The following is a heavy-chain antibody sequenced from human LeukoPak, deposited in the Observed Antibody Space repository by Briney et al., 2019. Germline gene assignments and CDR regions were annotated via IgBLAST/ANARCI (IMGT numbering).Heavy chain of an antibody. CDR1: GYTFTGYY. CDR2: INPNSGGT. V-gene: IGHV1-2*02. CDR3: ARASYYYDSSGYYHSPIDY. D-gene: IGHD3-22*01. Sequence: ASVKVSCKASGYTFTGYYMHWVRQAPGQGLEWMGWINPNSGGTNYAQKFQGRVTMTRDTSISTAYMELSRLRSDDTAVYYCARASYYYDSSGYYHSPIDYWGQGTLVTVSS. J-gene: IGHJ4*02.